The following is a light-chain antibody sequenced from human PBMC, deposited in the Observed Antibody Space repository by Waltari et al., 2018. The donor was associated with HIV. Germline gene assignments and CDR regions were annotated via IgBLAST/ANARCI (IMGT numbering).Light chain of an antibody. CDR1: SRDVGSYNY. J-gene: IGLJ2*01. CDR2: DIS. CDR3: CSYAGSFTLI. Sequence: QSALTQPRSVSGSPGQSVTISCTGTSRDVGSYNYVSWYQLRPGTAPKLILFDISKRPSGVPERFSGSVSGSTASLTISGLQADDAADYYCCSYAGSFTLIFGGGTTLTVL. V-gene: IGLV2-11*01.